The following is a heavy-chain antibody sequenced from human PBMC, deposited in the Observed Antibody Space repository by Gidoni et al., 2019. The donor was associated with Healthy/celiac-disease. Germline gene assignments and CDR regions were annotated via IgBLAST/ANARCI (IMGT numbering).Heavy chain of an antibody. J-gene: IGHJ1*01. Sequence: QVPLQQWGAGLLKPSETLSLPCAVYGGSFSGYYWTWIRQPPGKGLEWIGEINHSGSTNYKPSLKSRGTISVDTSKNQFALKLSSVTAADTAVYYCARMGTVTTSYFQHWGQGTLVXVSS. D-gene: IGHD4-17*01. CDR1: GGSFSGYY. CDR3: ARMGTVTTSYFQH. CDR2: INHSGST. V-gene: IGHV4-34*01.